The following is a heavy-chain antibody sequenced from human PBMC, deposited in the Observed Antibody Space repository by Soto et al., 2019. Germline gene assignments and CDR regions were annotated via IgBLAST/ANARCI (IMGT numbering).Heavy chain of an antibody. Sequence: ASVKVSCKASGYSFTTYGMKWVPQAPGQGLEWMGWFNTYTGNPTYAQGFTGRFVFSMDTSASTAYLQISSLKAEDMAMYYCARSPDSSGYYHYFDYWGQGTLVTVYS. CDR3: ARSPDSSGYYHYFDY. J-gene: IGHJ4*02. D-gene: IGHD3-22*01. CDR1: GYSFTTYG. V-gene: IGHV7-4-1*02. CDR2: FNTYTGNP.